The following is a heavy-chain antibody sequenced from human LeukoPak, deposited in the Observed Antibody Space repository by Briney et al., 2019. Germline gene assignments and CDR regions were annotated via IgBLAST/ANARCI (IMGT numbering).Heavy chain of an antibody. CDR3: ARGGSWPPYLFDY. Sequence: SQTLSLTCTVSGGSISSGDYYWSWIRQPPGKGLEWIGYIYYSGSTYYNPSPKSRVTISVDTSKNQFSLKLSSVTAADTAVYYCARGGSWPPYLFDYWGQGTLVTVSS. V-gene: IGHV4-30-4*01. J-gene: IGHJ4*02. CDR1: GGSISSGDYY. CDR2: IYYSGST. D-gene: IGHD1-26*01.